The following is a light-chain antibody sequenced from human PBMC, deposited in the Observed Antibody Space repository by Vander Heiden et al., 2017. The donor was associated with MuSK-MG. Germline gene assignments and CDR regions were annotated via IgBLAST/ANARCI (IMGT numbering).Light chain of an antibody. J-gene: IGKJ2*01. Sequence: DIVLTQSPASQSVTPKEKVTITCRASQSIGSSLHWYQQKPDQSPKLLIKYASQSSSGVPSRFSGSGSGTDFTLTINSLEAEDAAAYYCQQRSSLPYTVGQGTKLEIK. V-gene: IGKV6D-21*02. CDR2: YAS. CDR1: QSIGSS. CDR3: QQRSSLPYT.